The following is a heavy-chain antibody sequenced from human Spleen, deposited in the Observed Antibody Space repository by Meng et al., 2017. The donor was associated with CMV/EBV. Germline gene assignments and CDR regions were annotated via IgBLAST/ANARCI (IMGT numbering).Heavy chain of an antibody. CDR2: IKQDGSEK. J-gene: IGHJ4*02. CDR1: EFSLNEYW. D-gene: IGHD3-10*01. CDR3: ARGGQLWLGGGDY. V-gene: IGHV3-7*04. Sequence: GESLKISCAASEFSLNEYWMTWVRQAPGKGLEWVANIKQDGSEKYYVDSVKGRFTISRDNAKNSLYLQMNSLRAEDTAVYYCARGGQLWLGGGDYWGQGTLVTVSS.